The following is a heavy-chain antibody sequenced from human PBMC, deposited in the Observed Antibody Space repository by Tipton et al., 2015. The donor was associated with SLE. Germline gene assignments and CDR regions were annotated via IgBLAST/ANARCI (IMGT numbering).Heavy chain of an antibody. J-gene: IGHJ3*02. CDR1: GGSFSGYY. V-gene: IGHV4-34*01. CDR2: INHSGST. CDR3: ARGIKTTVKGNAFDI. D-gene: IGHD4-11*01. Sequence: TLSLTCAVYGGSFSGYYWSWIRQSPGKGLEWIGEINHSGSTNYNPSLKSRVTISVDTSKNQFSLKLSSVTAADTAVYYCARGIKTTVKGNAFDIWGQGTMVTVSS.